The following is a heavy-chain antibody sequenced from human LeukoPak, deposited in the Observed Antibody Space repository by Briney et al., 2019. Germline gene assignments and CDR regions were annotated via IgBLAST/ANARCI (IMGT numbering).Heavy chain of an antibody. CDR3: ASEVVGANRLFDY. V-gene: IGHV1-3*01. CDR1: GYTFTSYA. J-gene: IGHJ4*02. CDR2: INAGNGNT. D-gene: IGHD1-26*01. Sequence: ASVTVSFTASGYTFTSYAMHWVRQAPGQRLEWMGWINAGNGNTKYSQKFQGRVTITRDTSASTAYMELSSLRSEDTAVYYCASEVVGANRLFDYWGQGTLVTVSS.